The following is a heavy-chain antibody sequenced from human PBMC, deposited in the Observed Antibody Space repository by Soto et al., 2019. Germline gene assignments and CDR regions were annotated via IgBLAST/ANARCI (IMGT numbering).Heavy chain of an antibody. J-gene: IGHJ4*02. CDR3: AKWGGYYDSSGYIAY. CDR2: ISWNSGSI. CDR1: GINFDAYA. D-gene: IGHD3-22*01. Sequence: GGSVRISCAASGINFDAYAMPWVRQAPGKGLEWVSGISWNSGSIGYADSVKGRFTISRDNAKNSLYLQMNSLRAEDTALYYCAKWGGYYDSSGYIAYWGQGT. V-gene: IGHV3-9*01.